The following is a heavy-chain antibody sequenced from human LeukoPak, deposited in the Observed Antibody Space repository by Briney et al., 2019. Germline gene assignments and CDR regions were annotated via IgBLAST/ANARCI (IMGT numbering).Heavy chain of an antibody. J-gene: IGHJ5*02. CDR1: GYTFTSYD. CDR2: MNPNSGNT. D-gene: IGHD3-3*01. CDR3: ARVRGDYDFWSGSNWFDP. V-gene: IGHV1-8*01. Sequence: GASVKVSCKAPGYTFTSYDINWVRQATGQGLEWMGWMNPNSGNTGYAQKFQGRVTMTRNTSISTAYMELSSLRSEDTAVYYCARVRGDYDFWSGSNWFDPWGQGTLVTVSS.